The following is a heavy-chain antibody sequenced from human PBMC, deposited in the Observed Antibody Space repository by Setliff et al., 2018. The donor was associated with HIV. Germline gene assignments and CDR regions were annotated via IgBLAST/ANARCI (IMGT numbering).Heavy chain of an antibody. CDR3: ARYEYSSSPAFDY. J-gene: IGHJ4*02. Sequence: GGSLRLSCAASGFRFNIYAMTWVRQAPGKGLQWVSSISGSGGSTYYADSVKGRFTISRDNSKNTLYLQMNSLRAEDTAVYYCARYEYSSSPAFDYWGQGTLVTVSS. D-gene: IGHD6-6*01. V-gene: IGHV3-23*01. CDR1: GFRFNIYA. CDR2: ISGSGGST.